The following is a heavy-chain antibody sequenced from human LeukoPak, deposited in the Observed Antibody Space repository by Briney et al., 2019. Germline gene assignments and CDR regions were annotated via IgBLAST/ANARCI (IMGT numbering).Heavy chain of an antibody. D-gene: IGHD3-22*01. CDR3: ARVNYYDSSGYRLFYYYYYMDV. V-gene: IGHV1-18*01. J-gene: IGHJ6*03. CDR1: GGTFSSYA. Sequence: ASVKVSCKASGGTFSSYAISWVRQAPGQGLEWMGWISAYNGNTNYAQKLQGRVTMTTDTSTSTAYMELRSLRSDDTAVYYCARVNYYDSSGYRLFYYYYYMDVWGKGTTVTVSS. CDR2: ISAYNGNT.